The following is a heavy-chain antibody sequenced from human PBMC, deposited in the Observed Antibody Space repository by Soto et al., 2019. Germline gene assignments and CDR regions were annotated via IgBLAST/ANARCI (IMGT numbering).Heavy chain of an antibody. J-gene: IGHJ5*02. CDR2: IYYSGST. Sequence: QVQLQESGPGLVKPSQTLSLTCTVSGGSISSGDYYWSWIRQPPGKGLEWNGYIYYSGSTYYNPSLKSRVTISVDTSKNQCSLKLSSVTAADTAVYYCARVSVLVPAAITNNWFDPWGQGTLVTVSS. CDR3: ARVSVLVPAAITNNWFDP. CDR1: GGSISSGDYY. V-gene: IGHV4-30-4*01. D-gene: IGHD2-2*01.